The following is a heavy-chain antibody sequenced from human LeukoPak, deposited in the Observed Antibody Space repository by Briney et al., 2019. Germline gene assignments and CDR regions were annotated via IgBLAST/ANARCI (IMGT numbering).Heavy chain of an antibody. D-gene: IGHD3-22*01. CDR1: GFTFSTFS. CDR3: ATTNFYDGSGYQDY. V-gene: IGHV3-48*04. J-gene: IGHJ4*02. Sequence: GGSLRLSCAVSGFTFSTFSMNWVRQAPGKGLEWISYISTSSTPIYYADSVKGRFTISRDNAKNSLYLQMNSLRAEDAAVYYCATTNFYDGSGYQDYWGQGTLVTVSS. CDR2: ISTSSTPI.